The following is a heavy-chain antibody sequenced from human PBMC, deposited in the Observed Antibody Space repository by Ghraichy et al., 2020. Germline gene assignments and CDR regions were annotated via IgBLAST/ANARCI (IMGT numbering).Heavy chain of an antibody. CDR1: GFTFSDYW. CDR3: ARGSNGWSGIDY. Sequence: GESLNISCTASGFTFSDYWMYWVRQTPEKGLVWVTRIYGNGINTDYADSVKGRFTSSRDNAKNTLYLQMSSLRAEDTAVYYCARGSNGWSGIDYWGHGTLVTVSS. D-gene: IGHD6-13*01. CDR2: IYGNGINT. J-gene: IGHJ4*01. V-gene: IGHV3-74*01.